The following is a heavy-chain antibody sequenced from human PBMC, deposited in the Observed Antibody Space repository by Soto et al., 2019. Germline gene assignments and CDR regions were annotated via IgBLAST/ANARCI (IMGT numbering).Heavy chain of an antibody. Sequence: QVHLVQSGAEVKKPGASVKVSCKGSGYAFTTYGITWVRQAPGQGLEWMGWISAHNGNTNYAQKPQGRVTVTRDTSTSTAYLELRSLRCDDTAVYYCARGRYGDYWGQGALVTVSS. V-gene: IGHV1-18*01. D-gene: IGHD1-1*01. J-gene: IGHJ4*02. CDR2: ISAHNGNT. CDR3: ARGRYGDY. CDR1: GYAFTTYG.